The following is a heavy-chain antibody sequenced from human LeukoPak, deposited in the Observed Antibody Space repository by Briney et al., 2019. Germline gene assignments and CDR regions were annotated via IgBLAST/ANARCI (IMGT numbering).Heavy chain of an antibody. Sequence: PSETLSLTCTVSGGSISSYYWSWIRQPPGKGLEWIGYIYYSGSTNYNPSLKSRVTISVDTSKNQFSLKLSSATAADTAVYYCARAVEMATFDAFDIWGQGTMVTVSS. D-gene: IGHD5-24*01. CDR2: IYYSGST. CDR1: GGSISSYY. J-gene: IGHJ3*02. CDR3: ARAVEMATFDAFDI. V-gene: IGHV4-59*01.